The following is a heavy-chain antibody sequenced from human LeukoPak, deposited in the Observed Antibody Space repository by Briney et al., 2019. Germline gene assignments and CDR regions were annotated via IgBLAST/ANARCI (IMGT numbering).Heavy chain of an antibody. Sequence: SETLSLTCTVSGASIINYYWSWIRQPPGKGLEFIGYIHYSGSTHYNPSLRGRLTISIEASKNQISLKLTSVTAADTAVYYCARGDYWGQGTLVSVSS. CDR1: GASIINYY. CDR3: ARGDY. V-gene: IGHV4-59*01. J-gene: IGHJ4*02. CDR2: IHYSGST.